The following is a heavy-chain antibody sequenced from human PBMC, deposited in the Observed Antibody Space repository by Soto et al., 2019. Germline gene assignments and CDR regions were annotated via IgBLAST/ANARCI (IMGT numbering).Heavy chain of an antibody. CDR3: AREGPAPYYYYGMDV. V-gene: IGHV1-18*01. CDR1: GYSFSTYG. CDR2: ISAYNGNT. Sequence: QVQLVQSGGEVMKPGASLKVSCKTCGYSFSTYGISWVRQATGQGLEWMGWISAYNGNTIYAQKLQDRVTMTTDTSTSTAYMELRSLRSDDTAVYYCAREGPAPYYYYGMDVWGQGSTVTVSS. J-gene: IGHJ6*02.